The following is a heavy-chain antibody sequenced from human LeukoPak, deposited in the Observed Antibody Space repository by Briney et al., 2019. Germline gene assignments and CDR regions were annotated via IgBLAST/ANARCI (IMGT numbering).Heavy chain of an antibody. V-gene: IGHV4-61*01. CDR3: AREVRYYYHYMDV. D-gene: IGHD4/OR15-4a*01. CDR2: IYYSGIT. Sequence: ASETLSLTCTVSGVSISSSSYYWSWIRQPPGKGLEWIGYIYYSGITNYNPSLKSRVTISVDTSKNQFSLKLSSVTAADTAVYYCAREVRYYYHYMDVWGKGTTVTVSS. CDR1: GVSISSSSYY. J-gene: IGHJ6*03.